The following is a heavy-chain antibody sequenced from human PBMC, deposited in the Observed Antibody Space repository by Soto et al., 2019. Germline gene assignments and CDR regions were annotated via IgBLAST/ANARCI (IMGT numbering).Heavy chain of an antibody. CDR2: IIPILGIA. Sequence: QVQLVQSGAEVKKPGSSVKVSCKASGGTFSSYTISWVRQAPGQGLEWMGRIIPILGIANYAQKFQGRVTITADKSTSTAYMELSSLRSEDTAVYYCARGLTTRPPHFDYWGQGTLVTVSS. V-gene: IGHV1-69*02. J-gene: IGHJ4*02. D-gene: IGHD4-17*01. CDR3: ARGLTTRPPHFDY. CDR1: GGTFSSYT.